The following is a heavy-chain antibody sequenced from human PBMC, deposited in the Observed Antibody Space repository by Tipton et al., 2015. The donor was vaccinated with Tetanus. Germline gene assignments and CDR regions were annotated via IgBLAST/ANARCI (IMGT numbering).Heavy chain of an antibody. Sequence: GSLRLSCAASGFTFSSYWMHWVRQAPGKGLVWVSRINSDGTSTSYADSVKGRFTISRDNAKNTLYLQMNSLRAEDTAVYYCARDRDSSGNYHPLAWGQGTLVTVSS. CDR1: GFTFSSYW. D-gene: IGHD3-22*01. CDR2: INSDGTST. J-gene: IGHJ4*02. CDR3: ARDRDSSGNYHPLA. V-gene: IGHV3-74*01.